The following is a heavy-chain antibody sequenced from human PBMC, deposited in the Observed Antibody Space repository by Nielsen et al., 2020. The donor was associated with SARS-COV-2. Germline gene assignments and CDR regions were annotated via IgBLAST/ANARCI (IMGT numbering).Heavy chain of an antibody. CDR1: GYTFTSYD. J-gene: IGHJ4*02. Sequence: SVKVSCKASGYTFTSYDINWVRQAPGQGLEWMGWISGYSGNTNYAQRLQGRVTMTTDTSTSTAYMELRGLRSDDTAVYYCARDRDTVRARSNWNDYSYWGQGTLVTVSS. D-gene: IGHD1-20*01. CDR2: ISGYSGNT. CDR3: ARDRDTVRARSNWNDYSY. V-gene: IGHV1-18*01.